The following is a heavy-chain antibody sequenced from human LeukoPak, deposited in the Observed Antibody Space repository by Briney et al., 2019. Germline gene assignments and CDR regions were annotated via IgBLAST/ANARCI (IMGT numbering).Heavy chain of an antibody. CDR1: GGSIGSYY. V-gene: IGHV4-59*01. D-gene: IGHD2-2*01. Sequence: SETLSLTCTVSGGSIGSYYWSWIRQPPGRGLEWIGCAFYTGSTNYNPSLKSRVTISINTSKSQFSLRLTSVTAADTAIYYCASLSHCSTSSCFDYWGRGTLVTVSS. J-gene: IGHJ4*02. CDR3: ASLSHCSTSSCFDY. CDR2: AFYTGST.